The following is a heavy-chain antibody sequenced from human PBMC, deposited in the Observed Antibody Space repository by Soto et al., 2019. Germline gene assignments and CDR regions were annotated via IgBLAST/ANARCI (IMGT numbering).Heavy chain of an antibody. CDR2: TSFEGSNK. D-gene: IGHD2-2*01. J-gene: IGHJ4*02. CDR3: AKSGCTSTSCSFEN. Sequence: QVQLVESGGGVVQPERSLRLSCAASRFTFSNYAMTWVRQAPGKGLEWVAVTSFEGSNKYYADSVNGRFTISRDNSKNTLYLQMDSLRAEDTAVYYCAKSGCTSTSCSFENWGQGTLVTVSS. V-gene: IGHV3-30*18. CDR1: RFTFSNYA.